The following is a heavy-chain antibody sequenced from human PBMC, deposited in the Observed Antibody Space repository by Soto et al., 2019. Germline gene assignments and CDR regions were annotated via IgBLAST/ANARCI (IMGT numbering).Heavy chain of an antibody. CDR1: GFTFSNYA. CDR2: ISFDGINR. D-gene: IGHD2-15*01. V-gene: IGHV3-30*18. CDR3: AKDLSYCSGGSCYQHDGSDN. J-gene: IGHJ4*02. Sequence: QVQLVESGGGGVQPGGSLRLSCAASGFTFSNYAMHWVRQAPGKGLEWVAIISFDGINRFYRDSVKGRFTISRDNSKNTLYVEMSSLRAEDTAVYFCAKDLSYCSGGSCYQHDGSDNWCQGTLVTVSS.